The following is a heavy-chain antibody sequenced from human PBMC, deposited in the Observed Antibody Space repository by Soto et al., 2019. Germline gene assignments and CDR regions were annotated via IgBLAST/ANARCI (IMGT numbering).Heavy chain of an antibody. CDR3: ATHPPYGPLDY. Sequence: QLQLQESGPGLVKPSETLSLTCTVSGDSISSSSNHWGWIRQPPGKGLEWIGNIYYSENTYYNPSLKSRVTISVDTSKNQFSLRLTSVTAADTAVYYCATHPPYGPLDYWGHGTLVTVSS. D-gene: IGHD4-17*01. CDR2: IYYSENT. V-gene: IGHV4-39*01. J-gene: IGHJ4*01. CDR1: GDSISSSSNH.